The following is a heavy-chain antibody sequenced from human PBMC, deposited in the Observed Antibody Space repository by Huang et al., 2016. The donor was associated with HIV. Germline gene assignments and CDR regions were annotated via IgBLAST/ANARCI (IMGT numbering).Heavy chain of an antibody. V-gene: IGHV4-39*01. Sequence: QLQLQESGPGLVKPSGTLSLSCTVSGASISGTSYYWGWIRQPPGKGLEWIGSIYYSGSTYYNPSLRSRVSVSVDASRNQFSLNLSSMTAADTAVYYCARHPVAGFYFDFWGQGTLVTVSS. D-gene: IGHD6-19*01. CDR2: IYYSGST. CDR3: ARHPVAGFYFDF. J-gene: IGHJ4*02. CDR1: GASISGTSYY.